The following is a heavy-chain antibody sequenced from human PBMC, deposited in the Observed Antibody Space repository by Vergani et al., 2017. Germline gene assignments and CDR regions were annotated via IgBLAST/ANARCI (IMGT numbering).Heavy chain of an antibody. J-gene: IGHJ3*02. CDR3: ARLSEAAAGQDAFNI. V-gene: IGHV5-51*01. CDR1: GYSFTSYW. CDR2: IYPGDSDT. D-gene: IGHD6-13*01. Sequence: EVQLVQSGAEVKKPGESLKISCKGSGYSFTSYWIGWVRQMPGKGREWMGIIYPGDSDTRYSPSFQGQVTISADKSSSTAYLQWSSLKASDTAMYYCARLSEAAAGQDAFNIWGQGTMVTVSS.